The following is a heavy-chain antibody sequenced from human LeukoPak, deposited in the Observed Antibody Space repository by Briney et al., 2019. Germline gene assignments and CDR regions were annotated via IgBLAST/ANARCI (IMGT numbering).Heavy chain of an antibody. CDR1: GGSISSYY. CDR3: ARGGFLSVYYYYGMDV. V-gene: IGHV4-59*01. CDR2: IYYSGST. J-gene: IGHJ6*02. Sequence: PSETLSLTCTVSGGSISSYYWSWIRQPPGKGLEWIGYIYYSGSTNYNPSLKSRVTISVDTSKNQFSLKLSSVTAADTAVYYCARGGFLSVYYYYGMDVWGQGTTVTVSS.